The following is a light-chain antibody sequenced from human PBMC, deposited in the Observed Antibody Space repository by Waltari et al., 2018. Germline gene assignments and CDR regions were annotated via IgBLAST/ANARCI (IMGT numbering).Light chain of an antibody. CDR1: QDIGSD. Sequence: AIQMTQSPSSVSASVGDRVTITCRASQDIGSDLGLYYQKPGKAPKVRIYGASKLQDGAPSRFSGSGFGTDFTLTITSLQPEDFATYYCLQDNEYPLTFGGGTTV. CDR2: GAS. V-gene: IGKV1-6*01. J-gene: IGKJ4*01. CDR3: LQDNEYPLT.